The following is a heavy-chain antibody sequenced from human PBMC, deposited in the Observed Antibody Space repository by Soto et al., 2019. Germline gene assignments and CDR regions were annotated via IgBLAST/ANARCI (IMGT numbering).Heavy chain of an antibody. Sequence: SETLSLTCTVSGGSISSYYWSWIRQPPGKGLQWIGYIYYSGSTNYNPSLKSRVSISVDTFKNQFSLKLSSVTAADTAVYYCASGSELKDFDYWGQGTLVTVSS. J-gene: IGHJ4*02. CDR1: GGSISSYY. V-gene: IGHV4-59*01. D-gene: IGHD1-26*01. CDR3: ASGSELKDFDY. CDR2: IYYSGST.